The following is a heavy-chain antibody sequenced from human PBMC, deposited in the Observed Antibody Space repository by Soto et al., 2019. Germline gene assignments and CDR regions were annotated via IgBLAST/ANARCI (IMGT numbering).Heavy chain of an antibody. V-gene: IGHV4-31*03. J-gene: IGHJ4*02. CDR2: IYYSGST. CDR1: GGSISSGGYY. Sequence: QVQLQESGPGLVKPSQTLSLTCTVSGGSISSGGYYWSWIRQHPGKGLEWIGYIYYSGSTYYNPSLKSRVTISVDTSKNQFSLKLSSVTAADTAVYYCARLPYRPVPVPAAIDHNFDYWGQGTLVTVSS. CDR3: ARLPYRPVPVPAAIDHNFDY. D-gene: IGHD2-2*01.